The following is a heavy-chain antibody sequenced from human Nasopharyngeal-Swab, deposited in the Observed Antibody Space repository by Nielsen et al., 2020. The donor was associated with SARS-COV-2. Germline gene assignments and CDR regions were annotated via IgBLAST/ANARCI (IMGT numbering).Heavy chain of an antibody. CDR1: GFTFSDSA. V-gene: IGHV3-73*01. CDR3: TRCGGGCYSGRDY. CDR2: IRSKGNNYAT. D-gene: IGHD2-15*01. Sequence: GGSLRLSCAASGFTFSDSAIHWVRQASGKGLEWVGCIRSKGNNYATAYSASVKGRFIIVRDDPTNTAYLQMNSLKTEDTAMYYCTRCGGGCYSGRDYWGQGTLVTVSS. J-gene: IGHJ4*02.